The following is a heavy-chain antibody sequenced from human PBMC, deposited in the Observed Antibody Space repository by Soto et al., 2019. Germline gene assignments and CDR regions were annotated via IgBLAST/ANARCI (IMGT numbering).Heavy chain of an antibody. V-gene: IGHV3-73*01. J-gene: IGHJ4*02. CDR1: GFTFSGSA. Sequence: EVQLVESGGGLVQPGGSLKLSCAASGFTFSGSAMHWVRQASGKGLEWVGRIRSKANSYATAYAASVKGRFTISRDDSKNTAYLQMNSLKTEDTAMYYCTRFPTDWGQGTLVTVSS. CDR3: TRFPTD. D-gene: IGHD4-17*01. CDR2: IRSKANSYAT.